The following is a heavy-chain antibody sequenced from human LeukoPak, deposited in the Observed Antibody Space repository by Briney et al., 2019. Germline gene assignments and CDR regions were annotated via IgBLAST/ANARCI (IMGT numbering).Heavy chain of an antibody. D-gene: IGHD2-2*01. Sequence: GGSLSLSCAASGFTFSSYSMNWVRQAPGKGLEWVSYISGSSSTIYYADSVKGRFTISRDNAKNSLYLQMNSLGAEDTAVYYCARQYCSSISCSDSAEYFQQWGQGTLVTVSS. CDR3: ARQYCSSISCSDSAEYFQQ. CDR1: GFTFSSYS. J-gene: IGHJ1*01. CDR2: ISGSSSTI. V-gene: IGHV3-48*01.